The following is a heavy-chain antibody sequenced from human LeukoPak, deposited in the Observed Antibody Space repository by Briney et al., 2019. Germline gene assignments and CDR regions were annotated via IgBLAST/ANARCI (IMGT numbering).Heavy chain of an antibody. CDR2: INPNSGGT. V-gene: IGHV1-2*02. J-gene: IGHJ6*03. CDR1: GYTFTGYY. D-gene: IGHD3-22*01. Sequence: GASVKVSCKASGYTFTGYYMHWVRQAPGQGLEWMGWINPNSGGTNYAQKFQGRVTMTRDTSISTAYMELSRLRSDDTAVYYCARDKGIYYEGCMDVWGKGTTVTVSS. CDR3: ARDKGIYYEGCMDV.